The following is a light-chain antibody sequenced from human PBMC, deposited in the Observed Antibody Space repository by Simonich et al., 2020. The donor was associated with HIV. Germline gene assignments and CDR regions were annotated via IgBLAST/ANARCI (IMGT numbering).Light chain of an antibody. CDR2: GAS. J-gene: IGKJ1*01. Sequence: EIVMTQSPATLSVSPGERATLSCRASQSVSRNLAWYQQKLGQAPRLLIYGASTRATGIPARFSGSGSGTEFTLTISTMQSEDFAVYYCQQYDNWPPWTFGQGTKVEIK. CDR1: QSVSRN. CDR3: QQYDNWPPWT. V-gene: IGKV3-15*01.